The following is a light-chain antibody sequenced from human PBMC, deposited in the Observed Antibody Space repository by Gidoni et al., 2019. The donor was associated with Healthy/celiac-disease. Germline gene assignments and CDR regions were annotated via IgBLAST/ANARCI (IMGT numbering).Light chain of an antibody. J-gene: IGKJ4*01. CDR3: QQYDNLT. CDR2: DAS. V-gene: IGKV1-33*01. CDR1: QDISNY. Sequence: DIQMTQSPSSLSASVGDRVTITFQASQDISNYLNWYQQKPGKAPKPLIYDASNLETGVPSRFSGSGSGTDFTFTISSLQPEDIATYYCQQYDNLTFGGETKVGSK.